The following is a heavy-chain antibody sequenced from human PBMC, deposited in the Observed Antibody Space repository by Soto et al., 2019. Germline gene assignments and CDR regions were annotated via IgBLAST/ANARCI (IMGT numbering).Heavy chain of an antibody. J-gene: IGHJ4*02. V-gene: IGHV1-3*01. CDR3: ARIGLYDSDDYYYPDY. D-gene: IGHD3-22*01. Sequence: ASVKVSCKASGYTFTSYAMHWVRQAPGQRLEWMGWINAGNGNTKYSQKFQGRVTITRDTSASTAYMELSSLRSEDTAVYYCARIGLYDSDDYYYPDYWGQGTLVTVSS. CDR1: GYTFTSYA. CDR2: INAGNGNT.